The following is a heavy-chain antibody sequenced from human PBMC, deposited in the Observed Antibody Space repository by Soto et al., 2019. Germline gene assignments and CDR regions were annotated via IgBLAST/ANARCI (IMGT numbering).Heavy chain of an antibody. J-gene: IGHJ6*02. Sequence: PSVTLSLTCTVSCGSISSSTFYWVWISRPPGNWLEWIGSIYYSGSTYYNPSLKSRVTISVDTSKNQFSLKLSSVTAADTAVYYCASAYDFWSGYYRYYYYYGMDVWGQGTTVT. D-gene: IGHD3-3*01. V-gene: IGHV4-39*01. CDR2: IYYSGST. CDR3: ASAYDFWSGYYRYYYYYGMDV. CDR1: CGSISSSTFY.